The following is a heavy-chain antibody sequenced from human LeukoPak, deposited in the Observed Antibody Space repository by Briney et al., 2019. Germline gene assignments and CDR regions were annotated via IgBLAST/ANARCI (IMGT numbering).Heavy chain of an antibody. CDR2: IYYSGST. Sequence: SETLSLTCAVSGYSISSGYYWGWIRQPPGKGLEWIGYIYYSGSTYYNPSLKSRATISVDTSKSQFSLKLSSVTAADTAVYYCARVRSITIFGVVIDWNWFDPWGQGTLVTVSS. V-gene: IGHV4-30-4*08. D-gene: IGHD3-3*01. CDR3: ARVRSITIFGVVIDWNWFDP. J-gene: IGHJ5*02. CDR1: GYSISSGYY.